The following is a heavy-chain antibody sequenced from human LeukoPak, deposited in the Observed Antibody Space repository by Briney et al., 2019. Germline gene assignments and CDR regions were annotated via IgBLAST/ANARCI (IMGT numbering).Heavy chain of an antibody. Sequence: SETLSLTCAVYGGSFSGYYWSWIRQPPGKGLEWIGYIYYSGSTNYNPSLKSRVTISVDTSKNQFSLKLSSVTAADTAVYYCARALRGYSSSWYENYYDSSGYYYFDYWGQGTLVTVSS. CDR1: GGSFSGYY. V-gene: IGHV4-59*01. CDR3: ARALRGYSSSWYENYYDSSGYYYFDY. J-gene: IGHJ4*02. D-gene: IGHD3-22*01. CDR2: IYYSGST.